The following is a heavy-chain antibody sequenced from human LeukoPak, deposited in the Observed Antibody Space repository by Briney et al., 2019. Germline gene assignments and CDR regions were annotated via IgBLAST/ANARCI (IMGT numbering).Heavy chain of an antibody. CDR3: ARQGAKRPHYDILTSDY. V-gene: IGHV3-74*01. J-gene: IGHJ4*02. D-gene: IGHD3-9*01. Sequence: PGGSLRLSCAASGFTFSSYWMHWVRQAPGKGLVWVSRINSDGSNTSYADSVKGRFTISRDNAKNTLYLQMNSLRAEDTAVYYCARQGAKRPHYDILTSDYWGQGTLVTVSS. CDR1: GFTFSSYW. CDR2: INSDGSNT.